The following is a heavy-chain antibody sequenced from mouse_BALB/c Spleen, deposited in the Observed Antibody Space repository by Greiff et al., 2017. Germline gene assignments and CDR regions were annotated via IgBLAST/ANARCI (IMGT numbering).Heavy chain of an antibody. CDR2: INPSTGYT. V-gene: IGHV1-7*01. J-gene: IGHJ3*01. D-gene: IGHD4-1*01. CDR3: ARRTGDGPFAD. Sequence: VQLQQSGAELAKPGASVKMSCKASGYTFTSYWMHWVKQRPGQGLEWIGYINPSTGYTEYNQKFKDKATLTADKSSSTAYMQLSSLTSEDSAVYYCARRTGDGPFADWGQGTLVTVSA. CDR1: GYTFTSYW.